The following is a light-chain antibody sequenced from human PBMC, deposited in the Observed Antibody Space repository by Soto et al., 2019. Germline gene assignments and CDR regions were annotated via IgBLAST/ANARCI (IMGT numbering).Light chain of an antibody. CDR3: AAWDDILNGYV. CDR2: YDD. J-gene: IGLJ1*01. V-gene: IGLV1-36*01. Sequence: QSVVTQPPSVSEAPRQRVTISCSGSRSNIGNNAVNWYQQFPGKAPKLLIYYDDLVASGVSDRFSGSKSGTSASLAISGLRSEDEADYYCAAWDDILNGYVFGTGTKVSVL. CDR1: RSNIGNNA.